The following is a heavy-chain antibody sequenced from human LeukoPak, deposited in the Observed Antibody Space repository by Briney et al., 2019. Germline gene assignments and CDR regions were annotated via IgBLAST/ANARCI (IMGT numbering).Heavy chain of an antibody. Sequence: SETLSLTCTVPGGSINGHYWTWIRHPPGKGLEWIGQIHYSGRADYSPSLKRRVTISVDTSKNQISLNLNSVTAADTAVYYCARFGVDYDMDVWGQGTTVAVSS. D-gene: IGHD3-16*01. V-gene: IGHV4-59*11. CDR2: IHYSGRA. CDR3: ARFGVDYDMDV. J-gene: IGHJ6*02. CDR1: GGSINGHY.